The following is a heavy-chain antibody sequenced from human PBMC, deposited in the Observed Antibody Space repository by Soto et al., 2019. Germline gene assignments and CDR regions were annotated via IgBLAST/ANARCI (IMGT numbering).Heavy chain of an antibody. J-gene: IGHJ3*02. CDR2: INPNGGST. V-gene: IGHV1-46*03. D-gene: IGHD3-16*01. CDR1: GYSFTSQY. CDR3: AREKGLGPGGGGTEPLDI. Sequence: QVQLVQSGAEVKKPGASVKISCEASGYSFTSQYVHWVRQAPGQGLEWMGIINPNGGSTTYAQKSQGKVTTPRAPSKGTVYMGVGRLTAGATAVFYFAREKGLGPGGGGTEPLDIWGQGTMVTVAS.